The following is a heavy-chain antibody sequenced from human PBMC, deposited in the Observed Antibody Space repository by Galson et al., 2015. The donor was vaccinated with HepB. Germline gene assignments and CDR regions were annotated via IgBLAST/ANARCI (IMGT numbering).Heavy chain of an antibody. CDR2: ISAYNGNT. Sequence: CKASGYTFTSYGISWVRQAPGQGLEWMGWISAYNGNTNYAQKLQGRVTMTTDTSTSTAYMELRSLRSDDTAVYYCARLKRIVVVPAAKGPNWFDPWGQGTLVTVSS. J-gene: IGHJ5*02. V-gene: IGHV1-18*04. CDR1: GYTFTSYG. D-gene: IGHD2-2*01. CDR3: ARLKRIVVVPAAKGPNWFDP.